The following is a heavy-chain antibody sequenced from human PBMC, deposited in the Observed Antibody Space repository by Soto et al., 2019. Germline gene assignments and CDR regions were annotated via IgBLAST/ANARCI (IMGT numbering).Heavy chain of an antibody. CDR1: GFSLITYGVG. Sequence: SGPTLVNPTQTLTLTCSFSGFSLITYGVGVGWIRQPPGKAPEWLALIYWNNDIRYSPSLHNRLTITKDTSKNQVVLTMTNMDPVETATYHCAHMNISSPIDYWGQGTLVTVSS. CDR3: AHMNISSPIDY. V-gene: IGHV2-5*01. J-gene: IGHJ4*02. CDR2: IYWNNDI.